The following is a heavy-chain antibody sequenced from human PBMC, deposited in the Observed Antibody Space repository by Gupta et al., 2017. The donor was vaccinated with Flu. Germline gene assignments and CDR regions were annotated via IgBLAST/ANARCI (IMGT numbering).Heavy chain of an antibody. CDR1: A. CDR2: IIPMFGTT. Sequence: AVTWVRQAPGQGLQWMGGIIPMFGTTFYAEKFQGRLTITADESTSTAYMELHSLRSDDTAVYYCAADYGGDDFYVDYWGQGTLVTVSS. J-gene: IGHJ4*02. CDR3: AADYGGDDFYVDY. D-gene: IGHD4-17*01. V-gene: IGHV1-69*01.